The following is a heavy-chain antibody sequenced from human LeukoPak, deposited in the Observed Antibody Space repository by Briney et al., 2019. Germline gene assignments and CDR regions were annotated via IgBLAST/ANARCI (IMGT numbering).Heavy chain of an antibody. CDR3: ARGGLLLYYYYYMDV. D-gene: IGHD2-21*02. CDR2: INPSGGST. CDR1: GYTFTSYG. Sequence: ASVKVSCKASGYTFTSYGISWVRQAPGQGLEWMGIINPSGGSTSYAQKFQGRVTMTRDMSTSTVYMELSSLRSEDTAVYYCARGGLLLYYYYYMDVWGKGTTVTVSS. V-gene: IGHV1-46*01. J-gene: IGHJ6*03.